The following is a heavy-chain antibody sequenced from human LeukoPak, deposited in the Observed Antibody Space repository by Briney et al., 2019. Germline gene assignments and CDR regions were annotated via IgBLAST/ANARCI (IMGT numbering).Heavy chain of an antibody. CDR3: GGAKVVAAVGGDYFNY. D-gene: IGHD2-15*01. Sequence: SETLSLTCAVSGGSISSGGYYWSWIRQHPGKGLEWIGYIYYSGGTYYNPSLKSRLTISLDTSKNQVSLNLSSVTAADTAVYYCGGAKVVAAVGGDYFNYWGQGTLVTVSS. CDR2: IYYSGGT. V-gene: IGHV4-31*11. CDR1: GGSISSGGYY. J-gene: IGHJ4*02.